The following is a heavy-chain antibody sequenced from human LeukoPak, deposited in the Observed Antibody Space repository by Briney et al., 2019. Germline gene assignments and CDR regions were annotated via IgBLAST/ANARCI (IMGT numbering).Heavy chain of an antibody. V-gene: IGHV1-18*01. J-gene: IGHJ4*02. CDR2: ISAYKGNT. Sequence: AAVKVSCKASGYTFTNYGISGVRQAPGQGGEGMGWISAYKGNTNYAQKLQGRVTITTDTSTSTAYMELRSLRSDDTAVYYCARDERYGGNAFDYWGQGTLVTVSS. D-gene: IGHD4-23*01. CDR1: GYTFTNYG. CDR3: ARDERYGGNAFDY.